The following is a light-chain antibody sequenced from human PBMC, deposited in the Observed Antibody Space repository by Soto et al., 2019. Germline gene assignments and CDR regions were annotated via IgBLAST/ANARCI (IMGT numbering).Light chain of an antibody. CDR3: QHRSNWLPLT. CDR2: DAS. CDR1: QSVGSS. V-gene: IGKV3-11*01. J-gene: IGKJ4*01. Sequence: EIVLTQSPATLSLSPGERATLSCRASQSVGSSLAWYQQKPGQAPRLLIYDASNRATGIPARFSGSGSGTDFTLTISSLETEDFAVYYCQHRSNWLPLTFGGGTKVEIK.